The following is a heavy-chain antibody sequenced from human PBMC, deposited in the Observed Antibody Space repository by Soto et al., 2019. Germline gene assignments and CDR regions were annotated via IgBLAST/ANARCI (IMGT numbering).Heavy chain of an antibody. J-gene: IGHJ4*02. Sequence: SQTLSLTCAISGDSVSSNSPAWNWTRQSQSKGLEWLGRTYYRSKWYNDYAVSVKSRITINPDTSKNQFSLQLNSVTPEDTAVYYCARELSSSWYRSDFDYWGQGTLVTVSS. CDR1: GDSVSSNSPA. CDR3: ARELSSSWYRSDFDY. CDR2: TYYRSKWYN. D-gene: IGHD6-13*01. V-gene: IGHV6-1*01.